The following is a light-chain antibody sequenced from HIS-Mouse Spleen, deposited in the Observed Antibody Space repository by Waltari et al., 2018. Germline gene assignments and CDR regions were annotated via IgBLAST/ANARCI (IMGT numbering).Light chain of an antibody. CDR1: ALPKKY. CDR2: EDS. CDR3: YSTDSSGNHRV. V-gene: IGLV3-10*01. Sequence: SYELTQPPSVSVFPGQTARITCSGDALPKKYAYWYQQKSGQAPVLVIYEDSKRPSGIPERFSGSSSGTMATLTISVAQVEDEADYYCYSTDSSGNHRVFGGGTKLTVL. J-gene: IGLJ2*01.